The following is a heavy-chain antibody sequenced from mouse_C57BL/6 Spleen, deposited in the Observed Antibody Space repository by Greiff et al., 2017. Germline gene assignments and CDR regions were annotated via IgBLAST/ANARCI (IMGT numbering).Heavy chain of an antibody. J-gene: IGHJ3*01. Sequence: QVQLQQPGAELVKPGASVKLSCKASGYTFTSYWMQWVKQRPGQGLEWIGEIDPSDSYTNYNQKFKGKATVTVDTSSSTAYMQLSSLTSEDSAVYYCASWDGFAYWGQGTLVTVSA. D-gene: IGHD4-1*01. V-gene: IGHV1-50*01. CDR1: GYTFTSYW. CDR3: ASWDGFAY. CDR2: IDPSDSYT.